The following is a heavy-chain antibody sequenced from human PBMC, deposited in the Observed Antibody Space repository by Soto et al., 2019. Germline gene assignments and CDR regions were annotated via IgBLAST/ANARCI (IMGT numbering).Heavy chain of an antibody. J-gene: IGHJ4*02. CDR1: GYTFTSYG. Sequence: GASVKVSCKASGYTFTSYGISWVRQAPGQGPEWVGWISAHNGDTRYAQNLQGRITMTTDTFTNTAYMELTSLTSDDTAVYYCARDWSRYYDSSGLMWFYWGQGTLVTVSS. CDR3: ARDWSRYYDSSGLMWFY. CDR2: ISAHNGDT. V-gene: IGHV1-18*01. D-gene: IGHD3-22*01.